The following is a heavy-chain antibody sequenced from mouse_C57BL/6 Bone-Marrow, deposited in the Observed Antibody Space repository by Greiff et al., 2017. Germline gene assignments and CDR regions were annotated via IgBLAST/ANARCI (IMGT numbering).Heavy chain of an antibody. CDR1: GFNIKDDY. CDR3: TRIAY. CDR2: IDPENGDT. Sequence: EVQRVESGAELVRPGASVKLSCTASGFNIKDDYMHWVKQRPEQGLEWIGWIDPENGDTEYASKFQGKATITVDPSSNSAYLQLSSLPSEDTAVYYCTRIAYWGQGTLVDVSA. J-gene: IGHJ3*01. V-gene: IGHV14-4*01.